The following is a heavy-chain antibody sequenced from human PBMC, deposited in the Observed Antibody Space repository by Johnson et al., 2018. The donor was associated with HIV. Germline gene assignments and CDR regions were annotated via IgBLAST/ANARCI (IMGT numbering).Heavy chain of an antibody. Sequence: VQLVESGGGVVQPGRSLRLSCSASGFTFSNYGMQWVRQAPGKGLEWVAVIPYAGDHEYYPESVKARFTISRHNSKNTIHLKVNRLRPEDTAVYYCAKNNQGWGLLPVDAFDIWGQGTLITVSS. J-gene: IGHJ3*02. CDR2: IPYAGDHE. D-gene: IGHD1-26*01. CDR1: GFTFSNYG. V-gene: IGHV3-30*18. CDR3: AKNNQGWGLLPVDAFDI.